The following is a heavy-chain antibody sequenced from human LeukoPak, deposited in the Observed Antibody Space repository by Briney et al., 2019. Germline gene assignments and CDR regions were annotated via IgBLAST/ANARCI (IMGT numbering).Heavy chain of an antibody. CDR2: DGHT. J-gene: IGHJ4*02. CDR1: GGSVSSGYFH. D-gene: IGHD5-12*01. CDR3: ARLRVATISYDY. Sequence: PSETLSLTCTVSGGSVSSGYFHWSWIRQAPGKGLEWIGHDGHTNYNPSLRSRVTISIDTSSNQFSLKLSSVTAADTAVYYCARLRVATISYDYWGQGTLVTVSS. V-gene: IGHV4-61*01.